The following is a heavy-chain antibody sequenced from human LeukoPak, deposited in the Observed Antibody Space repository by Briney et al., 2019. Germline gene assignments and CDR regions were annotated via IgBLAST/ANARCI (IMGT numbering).Heavy chain of an antibody. V-gene: IGHV1-18*04. CDR3: AKGIRRLLPDAASDC. CDR1: GYTFTSYG. CDR2: ISPYNGNT. D-gene: IGHD3-22*01. Sequence: GASVTVSCKASGYTFTSYGLSWVRQAPGQGLDWMGWISPYNGNTKYAQHLQGRVTMTTDTSTSTAYMELRSLRSDDTAVYYCAKGIRRLLPDAASDCCGQGTLVTASS. J-gene: IGHJ4*02.